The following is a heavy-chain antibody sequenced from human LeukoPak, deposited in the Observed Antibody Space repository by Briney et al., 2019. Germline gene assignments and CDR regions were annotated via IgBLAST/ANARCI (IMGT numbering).Heavy chain of an antibody. CDR3: ARVPEAVSYGSDY. J-gene: IGHJ4*02. D-gene: IGHD5-18*01. CDR1: GYTFTGYY. V-gene: IGHV1-2*02. CDR2: INPNSGGT. Sequence: GASVKVSCKASGYTFTGYYMHWVRQAPGQGLEWMGWINPNSGGTNYAQKFQGRVTMTRDTSISTAYMELSRLRSDDTAVYYCARVPEAVSYGSDYWGQGTLVTVSS.